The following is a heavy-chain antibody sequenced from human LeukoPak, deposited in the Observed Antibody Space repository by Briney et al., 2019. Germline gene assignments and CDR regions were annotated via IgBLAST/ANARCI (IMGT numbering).Heavy chain of an antibody. CDR2: IDWDDDK. CDR3: ARIGMAGSISDAFDI. V-gene: IGHV2-70*11. CDR1: GFSLSTSGRC. D-gene: IGHD6-19*01. J-gene: IGHJ3*02. Sequence: SGPTLVNPTQTLTLTCTFSGFSLSTSGRCVSWIRQPPGKALEWLARIDWDDDKYYGTSLKTRLTISKDTSKNQEVRTMTNMDPVDTATYYCARIGMAGSISDAFDIWGQGTMVTVSS.